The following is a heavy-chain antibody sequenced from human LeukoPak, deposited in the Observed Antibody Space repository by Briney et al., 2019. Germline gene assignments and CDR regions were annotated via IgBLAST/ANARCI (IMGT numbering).Heavy chain of an antibody. CDR2: MNPNSGNT. Sequence: ASVKVSCKASGYTFTSYDINWVRQATGQGLEWMGWMNPNSGNTGYAQKFQGRVTMTRNTSISTAYMELSSLRSEDTAVYYCAGARWLEREDYSNYYYGMDVWGKGTTVTVSS. J-gene: IGHJ6*04. CDR1: GYTFTSYD. CDR3: AGARWLEREDYSNYYYGMDV. D-gene: IGHD5-12*01. V-gene: IGHV1-8*01.